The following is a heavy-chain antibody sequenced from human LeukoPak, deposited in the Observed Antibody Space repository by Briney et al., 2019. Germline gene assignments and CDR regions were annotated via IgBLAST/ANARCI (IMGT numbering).Heavy chain of an antibody. Sequence: PGGSLRLSCAASGFTFSSYSMNWIRQTPGKGLEWVSAISGSGGSTYYADSVKGRFTISRDNSKNRLYLQMNSLRAEDTAVYYCAKEDIVVVPAAIRDWGQGTLVTVSS. J-gene: IGHJ4*02. D-gene: IGHD2-2*02. V-gene: IGHV3-23*01. CDR1: GFTFSSYS. CDR2: ISGSGGST. CDR3: AKEDIVVVPAAIRD.